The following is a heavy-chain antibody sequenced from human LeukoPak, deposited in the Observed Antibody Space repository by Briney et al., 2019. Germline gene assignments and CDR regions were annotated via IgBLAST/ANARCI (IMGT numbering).Heavy chain of an antibody. V-gene: IGHV4-38-2*02. CDR1: GYSISSGYY. CDR3: ARHRATYYGSGSHGYFDY. J-gene: IGHJ4*02. CDR2: INHSGST. Sequence: SETLSLTCTVSGYSISSGYYWGWIRQPPGKGLEWIGEINHSGSTNYNPSLKSRVTISVDTSKNQFSLKLSSVTAADTAVYYCARHRATYYGSGSHGYFDYWGQGTLVTVSS. D-gene: IGHD3-10*01.